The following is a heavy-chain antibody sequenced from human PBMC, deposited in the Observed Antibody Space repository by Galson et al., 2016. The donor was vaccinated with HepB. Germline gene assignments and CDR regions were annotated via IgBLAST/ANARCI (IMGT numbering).Heavy chain of an antibody. CDR3: ATRSEELPATSEYFQH. V-gene: IGHV3-30*04. CDR2: ISYDGSNK. J-gene: IGHJ1*01. CDR1: GYTFSTYA. Sequence: SLRLSCAASGYTFSTYAIHWVRQAPGKGLEWVAVISYDGSNKYYEDSVKGRFTISRDNSKNTLYLQIHSLRADDTAVYYCATRSEELPATSEYFQHWGQGTLVTVSS. D-gene: IGHD5-24*01.